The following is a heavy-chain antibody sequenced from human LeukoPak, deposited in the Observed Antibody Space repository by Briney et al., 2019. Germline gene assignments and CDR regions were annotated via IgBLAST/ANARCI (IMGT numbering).Heavy chain of an antibody. D-gene: IGHD2-8*01. J-gene: IGHJ4*02. V-gene: IGHV4-59*01. Sequence: SETLSLTCTVSGGSISSYYWSRIRQPPGKGLEWIGYIYYSGSTNYNPSLKSRVTMSVDTSKNQFSLILTSVTAADTAVYYCTKIANGGLSDYWGQGTLVTVSS. CDR2: IYYSGST. CDR3: TKIANGGLSDY. CDR1: GGSISSYY.